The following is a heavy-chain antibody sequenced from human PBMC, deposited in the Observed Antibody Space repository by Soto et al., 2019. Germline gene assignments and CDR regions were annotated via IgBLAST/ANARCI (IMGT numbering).Heavy chain of an antibody. V-gene: IGHV3-11*01. Sequence: PGGSLRLSCAASGFTFSDSFMSWTRQTPGKGLEWLSYISGRDGNIYYADSVRGRFTISRDNAKNSVYLQMNSLRAEDTAVYYCAGDQGPNYMAVWGKGTTVTVS. CDR2: ISGRDGNI. CDR1: GFTFSDSF. CDR3: AGDQGPNYMAV. J-gene: IGHJ6*03.